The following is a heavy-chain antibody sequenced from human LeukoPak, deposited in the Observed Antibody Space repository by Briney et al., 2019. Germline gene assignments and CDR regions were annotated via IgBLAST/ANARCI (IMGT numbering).Heavy chain of an antibody. CDR3: ARQIASAGTAGFDF. J-gene: IGHJ4*02. D-gene: IGHD6-13*01. CDR1: GGSISSYY. Sequence: SETLSLTCTVSGGSISSYYWSWIRQPAGKGLEWIGRIYSTGSTNYNPSLKSRVTMSVDTSKNQFSLRLRSVTAADTAVYYCARQIASAGTAGFDFWGQGALVTVSS. V-gene: IGHV4-4*07. CDR2: IYSTGST.